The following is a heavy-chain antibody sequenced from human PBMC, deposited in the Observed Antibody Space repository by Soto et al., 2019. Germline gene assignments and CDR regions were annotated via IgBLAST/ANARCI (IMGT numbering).Heavy chain of an antibody. CDR1: GFTFSSYA. Sequence: PGGSLRLSCAASGFTFSSYAMSWVRQAPGKGLKWVSTISGSGGSTYYAESVKGRFTISRDNSKNTLYLQMNSLRAEDTAVYYCAKDRAEWGSYDYWGQGILVTV. CDR3: AKDRAEWGSYDY. V-gene: IGHV3-23*01. J-gene: IGHJ4*02. D-gene: IGHD7-27*01. CDR2: ISGSGGST.